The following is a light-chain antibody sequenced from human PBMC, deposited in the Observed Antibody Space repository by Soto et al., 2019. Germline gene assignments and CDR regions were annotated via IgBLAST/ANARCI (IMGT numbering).Light chain of an antibody. CDR3: QQYSSHST. V-gene: IGKV1-5*03. CDR2: QAS. CDR1: QSTSSY. J-gene: IGKJ1*01. Sequence: DIQMTQSPSTLSASVGDRVTITCRASQSTSSYLAWYQQKPGKAPKLLIYQASSLENGVPSRFSGSGSGTEFSLTTSSLQPDDVATYYCQQYSSHSTFGQGTKVYI.